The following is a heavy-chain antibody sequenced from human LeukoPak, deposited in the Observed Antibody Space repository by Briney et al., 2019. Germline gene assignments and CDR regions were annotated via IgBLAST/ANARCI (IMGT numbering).Heavy chain of an antibody. CDR3: ASRGAYDILTGYQWSQFR. V-gene: IGHV3-74*01. Sequence: GGSLRLSSVASAFTFNNYWMHWVRQAPGKGLVWVSRIKGDGSSTNYADSVRGRFTISRDNAKNTVYLQMNSLRTEDTAVYYCASRGAYDILTGYQWSQFRWGQGTLVTVSS. CDR1: AFTFNNYW. D-gene: IGHD3-9*01. CDR2: IKGDGSST. J-gene: IGHJ4*02.